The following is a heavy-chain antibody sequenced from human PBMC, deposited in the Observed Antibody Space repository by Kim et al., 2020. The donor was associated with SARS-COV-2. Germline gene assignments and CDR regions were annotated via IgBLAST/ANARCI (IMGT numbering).Heavy chain of an antibody. CDR3: ARDYQLLAPDY. D-gene: IGHD2-2*01. J-gene: IGHJ4*02. V-gene: IGHV4-39*02. Sequence: SETLSLTCTVSGDSISSRNYYWGWVRQPPGKGLEWIGNIFYTGSANYNPSLKSRVAISVDTSKSQFSLKLSSVTAADTAAYYCARDYQLLAPDYWGQGTL. CDR1: GDSISSRNYY. CDR2: IFYTGSA.